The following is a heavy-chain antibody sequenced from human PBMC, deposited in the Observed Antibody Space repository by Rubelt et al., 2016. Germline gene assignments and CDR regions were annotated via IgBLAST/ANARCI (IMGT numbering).Heavy chain of an antibody. D-gene: IGHD5-12*01. J-gene: IGHJ4*02. Sequence: EVQLVESGGGVVQPGRSLRLSCADSGFTFSSYAMSWVRQAPGKGLEWVSAISGSGGSTYYADSVKGRFTISRDNSKNTLYLQMTSLRAEDTAVYYCARAGYSGYDGIDYWGQGTLVTVSS. CDR2: ISGSGGST. CDR1: GFTFSSYA. CDR3: ARAGYSGYDGIDY. V-gene: IGHV3-23*04.